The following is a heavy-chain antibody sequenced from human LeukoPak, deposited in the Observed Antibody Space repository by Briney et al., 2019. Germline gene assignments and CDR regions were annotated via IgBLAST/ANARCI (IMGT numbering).Heavy chain of an antibody. CDR2: ISAYNGNT. V-gene: IGHV1-18*01. Sequence: ASVKVSCKASGYTFTSYGISWVRQAPGQGLEWMGWISAYNGNTNYAQKVQGRVTMTTDTSTSTAYMELRSLRSDDTAVYYCARVPDQLLYFDYWGQGTLVTGSS. CDR3: ARVPDQLLYFDY. CDR1: GYTFTSYG. J-gene: IGHJ4*02. D-gene: IGHD2-2*01.